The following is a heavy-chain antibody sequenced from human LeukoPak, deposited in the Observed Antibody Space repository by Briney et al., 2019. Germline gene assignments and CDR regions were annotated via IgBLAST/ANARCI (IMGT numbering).Heavy chain of an antibody. CDR2: IYYSGST. CDR3: ARHTIQLWFSYYFDY. D-gene: IGHD5-18*01. J-gene: IGHJ4*02. CDR1: GGSISSSSYY. Sequence: KPSETLSLTCTVSGGSISSSSYYWGWIRQPPGKGLEWIGSIYYSGSTYYNPSLKSRVTISVDTSKNQFSLKLSSVTAADTAVYYCARHTIQLWFSYYFDYWGQGTLVTVSS. V-gene: IGHV4-39*01.